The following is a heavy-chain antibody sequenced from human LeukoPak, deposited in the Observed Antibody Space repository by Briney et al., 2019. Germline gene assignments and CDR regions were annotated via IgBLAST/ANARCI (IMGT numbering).Heavy chain of an antibody. CDR3: ARDKLAGATYFDS. Sequence: GGSLRLSCAASGFTFSSYAMSWVRQAPGKGLEWVSIIFGRGTTSYADSVRGRFTVSRDSSKNTLFLQMNSLRPEDTAVYYCARDKLAGATYFDSWGQGTLVTVSS. CDR2: IFGRGTT. J-gene: IGHJ4*02. CDR1: GFTFSSYA. V-gene: IGHV3-66*03. D-gene: IGHD1-26*01.